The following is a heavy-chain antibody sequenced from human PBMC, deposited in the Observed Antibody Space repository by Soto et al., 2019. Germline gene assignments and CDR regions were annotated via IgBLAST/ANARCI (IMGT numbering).Heavy chain of an antibody. Sequence: SETLSLTCAVYGGSFSGYYWSWIRQPPGKGLEWIGEINHSGSTNYNPSLKSRVTISVDTSKNQFSLKLSSVTAADTAVYYCARRSTMGYYYYGMDVWGQGTTVTVSS. CDR3: ARRSTMGYYYYGMDV. V-gene: IGHV4-34*01. CDR1: GGSFSGYY. J-gene: IGHJ6*02. CDR2: INHSGST. D-gene: IGHD3-10*01.